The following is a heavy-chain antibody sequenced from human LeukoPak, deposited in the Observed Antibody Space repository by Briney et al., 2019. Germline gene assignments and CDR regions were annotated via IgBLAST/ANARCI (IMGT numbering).Heavy chain of an antibody. V-gene: IGHV6-1*01. CDR2: TYYRSKWYN. D-gene: IGHD2-2*01. J-gene: IGHJ6*04. Sequence: SQTLSLTCAISGDSVSSNSAAWNWIRQSPSRGLEWLGRTYYRSKWYNDYAVSVKSRITINPDISKNQFSLQLNSVTPEDTAVYYCARDQLLSSGKPYYYYGMDVWGKGTTVTVSS. CDR1: GDSVSSNSAA. CDR3: ARDQLLSSGKPYYYYGMDV.